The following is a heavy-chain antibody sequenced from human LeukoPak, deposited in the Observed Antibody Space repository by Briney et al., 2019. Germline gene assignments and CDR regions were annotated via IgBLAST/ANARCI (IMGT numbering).Heavy chain of an antibody. J-gene: IGHJ4*02. V-gene: IGHV3-23*01. CDR3: AKDRNYYGSGMLRFCY. CDR1: GFTFSSYA. D-gene: IGHD3-10*01. CDR2: ISGSGGST. Sequence: GGSLRLSCAASGFTFSSYAMSRVRQAPGKGLEWVSAISGSGGSTYYADSVKGRFTISRDNSKNTLYLQMNSLRAEDTAVYYCAKDRNYYGSGMLRFCYRGQGTLVTVSS.